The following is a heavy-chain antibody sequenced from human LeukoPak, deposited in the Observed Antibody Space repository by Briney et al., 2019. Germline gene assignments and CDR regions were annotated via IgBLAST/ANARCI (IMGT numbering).Heavy chain of an antibody. CDR1: GGSITSNY. CDR3: ARDREGSGSPYFFDF. V-gene: IGHV4-59*01. D-gene: IGHD1-26*01. Sequence: SETLSLTCNVSGGSITSNYWSWIRQSPGKGLEWIGCIYYSGSTKYNPSLNSRVTISADTSKNQLSLKLTSVTAAGTAVYYCARDREGSGSPYFFDFWGQGTLVTVSS. J-gene: IGHJ4*02. CDR2: IYYSGST.